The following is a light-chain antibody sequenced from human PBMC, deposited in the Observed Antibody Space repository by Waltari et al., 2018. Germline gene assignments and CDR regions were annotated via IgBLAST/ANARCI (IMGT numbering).Light chain of an antibody. CDR3: QQSYNTPYT. J-gene: IGKJ2*01. CDR2: AAS. Sequence: DIQMTQSPLSLSLTVGERVAINCRPGQDIGSYLNWYQQKPGKAPNLLVYAASTVESGVPSRFIGGGSGTDFTLTITSLQPEDIATYYCQQSYNTPYTFGQGTKVEI. CDR1: QDIGSY. V-gene: IGKV1-39*01.